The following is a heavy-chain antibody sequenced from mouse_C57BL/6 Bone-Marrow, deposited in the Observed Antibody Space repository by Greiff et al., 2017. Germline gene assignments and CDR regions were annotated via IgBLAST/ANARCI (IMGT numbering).Heavy chain of an antibody. V-gene: IGHV1-50*01. CDR2: IDPSDSYT. J-gene: IGHJ2*01. CDR1: GYTFTSYW. D-gene: IGHD1-1*01. Sequence: QVQLQQPGAELVKPGASVKLSCKASGYTFTSYWMQWVKQRPGQGLEWIGEIDPSDSYTNYNQKFKGKATLTVDTSSSTADMQLSSLTSDDSAVYYCARGDYYCSSYLDYWGQGTTLTVSS. CDR3: ARGDYYCSSYLDY.